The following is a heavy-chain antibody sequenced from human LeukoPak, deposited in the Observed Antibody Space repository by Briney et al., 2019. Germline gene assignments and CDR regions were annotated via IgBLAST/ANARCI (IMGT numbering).Heavy chain of an antibody. D-gene: IGHD3/OR15-3a*01. CDR3: ATIGLGAY. CDR2: ISSDGHST. CDR1: GFTFSNYW. J-gene: IGHJ4*02. V-gene: IGHV3-74*01. Sequence: PGGSLRLSCAASGFTFSNYWMHWVRLAPGEGLVWVSRISSDGHSTTYADSVKGRFTISRDNAKSTVYLQMNSLRAEDTAVYYCATIGLGAYWGQGTLVTVSS.